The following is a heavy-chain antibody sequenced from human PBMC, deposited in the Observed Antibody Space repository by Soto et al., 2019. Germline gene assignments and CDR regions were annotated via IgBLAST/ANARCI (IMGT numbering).Heavy chain of an antibody. CDR1: GGSISSGGYY. V-gene: IGHV4-31*03. J-gene: IGHJ6*02. CDR3: ARDFYYGSGSYYNRGDYYYGMDV. D-gene: IGHD3-10*01. Sequence: SETLSLTCTVSGGSISSGGYYWSWIRQHPGKGLEWIGYIYYSGSTHYNPSLKSRVTISVDTSKNQFSLKLSSVTAADTAVYYCARDFYYGSGSYYNRGDYYYGMDVWGQGTTVTVSS. CDR2: IYYSGST.